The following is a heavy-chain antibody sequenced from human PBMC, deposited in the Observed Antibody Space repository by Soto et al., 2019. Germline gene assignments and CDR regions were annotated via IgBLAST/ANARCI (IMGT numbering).Heavy chain of an antibody. CDR2: INHSGST. CDR1: GGSFSGYY. Sequence: PSETLSLTCAVYGGSFSGYYWSWIRQPPGKGLEWIGEINHSGSTNYNPSPKSRVTISVDTSKNQFSLKLSSVTAADTAVYYCARGLQYDDFWSGYNYYYMDGWGKGTTVTVSS. J-gene: IGHJ6*03. CDR3: ARGLQYDDFWSGYNYYYMDG. D-gene: IGHD3-3*01. V-gene: IGHV4-34*01.